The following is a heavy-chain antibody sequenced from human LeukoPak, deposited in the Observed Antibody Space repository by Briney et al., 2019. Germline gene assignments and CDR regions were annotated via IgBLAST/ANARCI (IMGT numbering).Heavy chain of an antibody. CDR1: GFTFSSYG. V-gene: IGHV3-23*01. J-gene: IGHJ4*02. D-gene: IGHD1-26*01. Sequence: GGSLRLSCAASGFTFSSYGMSWVRQAPGKGLEWVSAISGSGGSTYYADSVKGRFTISRDNSKNTLYLQMTSLRAEDTAVYYCAKTLSGSYPGYWGQGTLVTVSS. CDR3: AKTLSGSYPGY. CDR2: ISGSGGST.